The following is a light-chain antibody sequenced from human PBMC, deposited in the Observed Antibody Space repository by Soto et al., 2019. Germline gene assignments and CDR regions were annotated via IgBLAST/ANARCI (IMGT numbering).Light chain of an antibody. CDR1: SSDVGGYNY. J-gene: IGLJ1*01. V-gene: IGLV2-8*01. CDR2: EVN. Sequence: QSVLTQPPSASGSPGQSVTISCTGTSSDVGGYNYVSWYQQNPGKVPKLMIYEVNKRPSGVPDRFSGSKSGNTASLTVSGLQAEEEADYYCTSYAGGNNVFGTGTKLTVL. CDR3: TSYAGGNNV.